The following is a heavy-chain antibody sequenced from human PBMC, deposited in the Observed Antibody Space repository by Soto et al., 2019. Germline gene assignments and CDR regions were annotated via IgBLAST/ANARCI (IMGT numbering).Heavy chain of an antibody. CDR2: ISSSSSYI. CDR3: ARDHYDSSGYFVRRADYAFDI. V-gene: IGHV3-21*01. Sequence: GGSLRLSCAASGFTFSCYSMNWVRQAPGKGLEWVSFISSSSSYIYYADSVKGRFTISRDNAKNSLYLQMNSLRAEDTAVYYCARDHYDSSGYFVRRADYAFDIWGQGTMVTVSS. CDR1: GFTFSCYS. J-gene: IGHJ3*02. D-gene: IGHD3-22*01.